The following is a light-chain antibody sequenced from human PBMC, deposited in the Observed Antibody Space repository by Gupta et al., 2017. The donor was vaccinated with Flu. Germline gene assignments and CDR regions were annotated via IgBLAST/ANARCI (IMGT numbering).Light chain of an antibody. Sequence: SVTLSFTGTSSDVGGYNYVSWYQQHPGKAPKLMIYEVIKRPSGVPDRFSGSKSGNTASLTVSGLQAEDEADYYCSSYAGSNNLVFGGGTKLTVL. J-gene: IGLJ2*01. CDR1: SSDVGGYNY. V-gene: IGLV2-8*01. CDR3: SSYAGSNNLV. CDR2: EVI.